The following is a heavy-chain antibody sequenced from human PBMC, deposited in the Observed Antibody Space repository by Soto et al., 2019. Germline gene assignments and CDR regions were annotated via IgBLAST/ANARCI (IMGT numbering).Heavy chain of an antibody. V-gene: IGHV2-5*02. CDR1: EFSLSTSGVG. Sequence: GPTLVNPTQTLTLTCTFSEFSLSTSGVGVAWIRQPPGKALEWLALIYWDDGKRYSPSLRTRLNITKDTSKNQVVLTLTNVDPVETATYSCEHKPAYDISTGYYPFDYWGQGSLVTVSS. J-gene: IGHJ4*02. CDR3: EHKPAYDISTGYYPFDY. D-gene: IGHD3-9*01. CDR2: IYWDDGK.